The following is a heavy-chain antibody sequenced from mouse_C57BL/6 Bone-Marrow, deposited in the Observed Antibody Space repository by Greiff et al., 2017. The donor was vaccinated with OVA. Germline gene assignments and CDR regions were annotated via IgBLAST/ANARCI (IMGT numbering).Heavy chain of an antibody. CDR1: GYTFTSYG. D-gene: IGHD2-3*01. V-gene: IGHV1-81*01. J-gene: IGHJ3*01. Sequence: VQGVESGAELARPGASVKLSCKASGYTFTSYGISWVKQRTGQGLEWIGEIYPRSGNTYYNEKFKGKATLTADKSSSTAYMELRSLTSEDSAVYFCARDGYYSFAYWGQGTLVTVSA. CDR2: IYPRSGNT. CDR3: ARDGYYSFAY.